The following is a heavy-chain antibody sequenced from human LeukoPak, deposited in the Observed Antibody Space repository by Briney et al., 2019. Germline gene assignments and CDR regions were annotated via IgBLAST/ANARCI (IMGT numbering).Heavy chain of an antibody. V-gene: IGHV4-59*08. Sequence: SETLSLTCTVSGGSISSYYWSWIRQPPGKGLEWIGYIYYSGSTNYNPSLKSRVTISVDTSKNQFSLKLSSVTAADTAVYYCARLKRSLWFGELPDWGQGTLITVSS. J-gene: IGHJ4*02. CDR1: GGSISSYY. CDR3: ARLKRSLWFGELPD. CDR2: IYYSGST. D-gene: IGHD3-10*01.